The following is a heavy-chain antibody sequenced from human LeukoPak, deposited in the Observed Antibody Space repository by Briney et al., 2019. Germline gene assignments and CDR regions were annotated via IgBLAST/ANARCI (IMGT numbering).Heavy chain of an antibody. J-gene: IGHJ4*02. V-gene: IGHV3-21*01. CDR1: GLSFSDYT. CDR3: ARLNSGGRPAAARVANF. CDR2: INYSSFYK. Sequence: PGGSLRLSCAASGLSFSDYTMQWVRQAPGKGLEWVSSINYSSFYKFYSDSVKGRFTISRDNDANLVFLHMDTLRAEDTALYFRARLNSGGRPAAARVANFWGQGTPVTVSS. D-gene: IGHD6-25*01.